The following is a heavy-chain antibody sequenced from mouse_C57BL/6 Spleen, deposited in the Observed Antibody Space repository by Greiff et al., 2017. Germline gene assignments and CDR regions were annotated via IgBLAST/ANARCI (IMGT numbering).Heavy chain of an antibody. CDR3: ARGVTPYYYGSSYAMDY. CDR2: INYDGSST. D-gene: IGHD1-1*01. Sequence: EVQRVESEGGLVQPGSSMKLSCTASGFTFSDYYMAWVRQVPEKGLEWVANINYDGSSTYYLDSLKSRFIISRDNAKDILYLQMSSLKSEDTATYYCARGVTPYYYGSSYAMDYWGQGTSVTVSS. J-gene: IGHJ4*01. CDR1: GFTFSDYY. V-gene: IGHV5-16*01.